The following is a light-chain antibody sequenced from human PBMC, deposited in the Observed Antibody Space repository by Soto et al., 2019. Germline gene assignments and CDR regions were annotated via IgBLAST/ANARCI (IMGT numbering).Light chain of an antibody. V-gene: IGKV1-5*03. CDR1: QSISSW. Sequence: DIQMTQSPSTLSASVGDRFTITCLAIQSISSWLAWYQQKAGKAPKLVIYQASTLKSGVPSRFSGSGSGTEFTLTISSLPPDDFEPYYCQHYNSYSVAFGQGTKVDIK. J-gene: IGKJ1*01. CDR3: QHYNSYSVA. CDR2: QAS.